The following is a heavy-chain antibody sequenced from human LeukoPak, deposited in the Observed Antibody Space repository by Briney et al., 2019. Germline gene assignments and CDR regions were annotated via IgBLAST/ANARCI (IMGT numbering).Heavy chain of an antibody. CDR1: GYTFTSYG. V-gene: IGHV1-18*01. CDR2: SSAYNGNT. D-gene: IGHD6-19*01. CDR3: ATSYSSGWYWPFDI. J-gene: IGHJ3*02. Sequence: ASVKVSCTASGYTFTSYGISWVRQAPGQGLEWMGWSSAYNGNTNGDQKPQGRVSLTTDTSTSTAYQLLRRLSSDATAVYYCATSYSSGWYWPFDIWGQGTMVTVSS.